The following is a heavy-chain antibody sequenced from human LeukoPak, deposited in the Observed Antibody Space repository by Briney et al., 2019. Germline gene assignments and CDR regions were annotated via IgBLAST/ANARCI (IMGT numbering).Heavy chain of an antibody. J-gene: IGHJ4*02. V-gene: IGHV4-31*03. CDR1: GGSISSGGYY. CDR3: AREGTMIVRGHFDY. CDR2: IYYSGST. D-gene: IGHD3-22*01. Sequence: PSQTLSLTCTVSGGSISSGGYYWSWIRQHPGKGLEWIGYIYYSGSTYYNPSLKSRVTISVDMSKNQFSLKLSSVTAADTAVYYCAREGTMIVRGHFDYWGQGTLVTVSS.